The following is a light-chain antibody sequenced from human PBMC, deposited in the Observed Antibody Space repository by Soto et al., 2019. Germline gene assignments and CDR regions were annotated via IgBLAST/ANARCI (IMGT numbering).Light chain of an antibody. V-gene: IGKV3-20*01. CDR1: QSVSNNW. CDR2: GAS. J-gene: IGKJ1*01. CDR3: QQYGSSPET. Sequence: EIVLTQSPGTLSLSPGERATLSCRASQSVSNNWLAWYQQKPDQAPRLLIYGASSRATGIPDRFSGSGSGTDFTLTISGLEPEDFAVYYCQQYGSSPETFGQGTKVEIK.